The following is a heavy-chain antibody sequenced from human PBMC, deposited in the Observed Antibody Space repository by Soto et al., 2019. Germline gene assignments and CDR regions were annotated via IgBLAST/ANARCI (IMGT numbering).Heavy chain of an antibody. CDR2: IYYSGST. CDR3: AREGERITIFGVVSYYFDY. D-gene: IGHD3-3*01. Sequence: WETLSLTCTVSGGSISSYYWSWIRQPPGKGLEWIGYIYYSGSTNYNPSLKSRVTISVDTSKNQFSLKLSSVTAADTAVYHCAREGERITIFGVVSYYFDYWGQGTLVTVSS. V-gene: IGHV4-59*01. CDR1: GGSISSYY. J-gene: IGHJ4*02.